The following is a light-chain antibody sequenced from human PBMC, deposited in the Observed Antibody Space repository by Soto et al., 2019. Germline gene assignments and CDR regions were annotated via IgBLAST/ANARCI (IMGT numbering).Light chain of an antibody. V-gene: IGKV3-15*01. CDR3: QQFSVWHRT. CDR2: GAS. J-gene: IGKJ1*01. CDR1: QSVSSN. Sequence: EIVMTQSPATLSVSPGEGATLPSRTSQSVSSNLAWYQQKPGQAPRLLIYGASTRATGIPARFSGSGSGTEFALTISGLQSEDFAVYYCQQFSVWHRTFGQGTKVDIK.